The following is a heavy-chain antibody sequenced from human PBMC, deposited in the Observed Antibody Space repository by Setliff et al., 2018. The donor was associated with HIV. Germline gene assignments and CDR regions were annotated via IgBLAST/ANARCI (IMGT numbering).Heavy chain of an antibody. CDR3: ARPGSSSSYYAMDV. CDR2: IYNAGRI. CDR1: GGSISSHY. J-gene: IGHJ6*02. D-gene: IGHD3-10*01. V-gene: IGHV4-59*11. Sequence: LSLTCSFSGGSISSHYWSWIRQTPGKGLEWIGTIYNAGRISYNPSLRSRVTFSVDPSQNQFSLILRSVTAADTAVYYCARPGSSSSYYAMDVWGQGTTVTV.